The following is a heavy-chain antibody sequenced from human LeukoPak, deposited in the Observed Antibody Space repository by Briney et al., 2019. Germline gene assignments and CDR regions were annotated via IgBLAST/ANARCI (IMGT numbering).Heavy chain of an antibody. CDR1: GDSVSSNSAA. D-gene: IGHD2-15*01. V-gene: IGHV6-1*01. Sequence: SQTLSLTCAISGDSVSSNSAAWNWIRQSPSRGLEWLGRTYYRSKLYNDYAVSVKIRITINPDTSKNQFSLQLNSVTPEDTAVYYCARDPHCSGGSCYSGIHNWFDPWGQGTLVTVSS. CDR2: TYYRSKLYN. CDR3: ARDPHCSGGSCYSGIHNWFDP. J-gene: IGHJ5*02.